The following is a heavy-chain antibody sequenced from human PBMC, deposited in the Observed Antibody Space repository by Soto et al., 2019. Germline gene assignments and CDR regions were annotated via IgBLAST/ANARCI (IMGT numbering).Heavy chain of an antibody. CDR3: ANAVLGYCSSTSCVNSNFDY. D-gene: IGHD2-2*01. Sequence: GGSLRLSCAASGFTFSSYGMHWVRQAPGKGLEWVAVISYDGSNKYYADSVKGRFTISRDNSKNTLYLQMNSLRAEDTAVYYCANAVLGYCSSTSCVNSNFDYWGQGTLVTVSS. J-gene: IGHJ4*02. V-gene: IGHV3-30*18. CDR1: GFTFSSYG. CDR2: ISYDGSNK.